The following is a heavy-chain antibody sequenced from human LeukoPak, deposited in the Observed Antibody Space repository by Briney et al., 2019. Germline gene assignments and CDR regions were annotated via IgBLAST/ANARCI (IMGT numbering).Heavy chain of an antibody. CDR3: TRDQTPYY. CDR2: IRSKVYGGTP. Sequence: GGSLRLSCAASEFTFSSYTMNWVRQAPGKGLEWVGFIRSKVYGGTPEYAASVKGRFTISRDDSKGVAYLQMNSLKTEDTAVYYCTRDQTPYYWGQGTLVTVSS. J-gene: IGHJ4*02. V-gene: IGHV3-49*04. CDR1: EFTFSSYT.